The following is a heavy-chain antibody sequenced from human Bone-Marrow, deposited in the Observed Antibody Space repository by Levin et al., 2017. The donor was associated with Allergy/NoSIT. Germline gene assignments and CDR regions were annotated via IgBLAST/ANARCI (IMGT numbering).Heavy chain of an antibody. CDR1: GFTFDDYA. V-gene: IGHV3-23*01. CDR3: TKLPYSSGWGAAFDI. J-gene: IGHJ3*02. D-gene: IGHD6-19*01. Sequence: QPGGSLRLSCAASGFTFDDYAMSWVRQAPGKGLEWVSVIGGSGESTYYADSVKGRFTISRDNFKNTIHLQMKSLRAEDTALYYCTKLPYSSGWGAAFDIWGQGTMVTVSS. CDR2: IGGSGEST.